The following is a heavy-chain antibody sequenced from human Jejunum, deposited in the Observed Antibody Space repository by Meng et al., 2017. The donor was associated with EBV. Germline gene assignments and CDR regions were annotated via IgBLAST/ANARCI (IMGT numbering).Heavy chain of an antibody. CDR1: GFSLTTNGVG. J-gene: IGHJ4*02. D-gene: IGHD1-26*01. Sequence: QNTLKESRSTLVKPTQTLTLTCTFSGFSLTTNGVGVGWIRQPPGKALEWLAVIYWDDSRLYSPSLNSRLTITKDTSKSQVVLTMTDMDPVDTATYYCAHKGSGSYPLDYWGQGTLVTVSS. CDR2: IYWDDSR. V-gene: IGHV2-5*02. CDR3: AHKGSGSYPLDY.